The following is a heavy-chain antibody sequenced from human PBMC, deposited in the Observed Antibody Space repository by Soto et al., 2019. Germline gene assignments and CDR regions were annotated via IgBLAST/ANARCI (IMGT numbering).Heavy chain of an antibody. CDR2: ISGSGGST. V-gene: IGHV3-23*01. CDR1: GFTFRNYA. J-gene: IGHJ3*02. CDR3: AKSPCTSRNDAFDI. D-gene: IGHD2-2*01. Sequence: GGSLRLSSASSGFTFRNYAMIWGRQATGRGLEGVAAISGSGGSTYYADSGKVRFTISRDNSKYTLYLQMNSLTAEDTAVYYCAKSPCTSRNDAFDIWGKGTILTVS.